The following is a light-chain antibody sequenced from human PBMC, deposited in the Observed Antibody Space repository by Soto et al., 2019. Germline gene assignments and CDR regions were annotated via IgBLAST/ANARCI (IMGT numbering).Light chain of an antibody. J-gene: IGKJ1*01. V-gene: IGKV3-20*01. CDR3: HQYGSSPRT. Sequence: EIVLTQSPGTLSLSPGERATLSCRASQSVSSSYLAWYQQKPGQAPRLLIYGASSRATGIPDRFSGSGSGTDFTLTISRLEPEDFAVHYCHQYGSSPRTFAQGTKVEIK. CDR2: GAS. CDR1: QSVSSSY.